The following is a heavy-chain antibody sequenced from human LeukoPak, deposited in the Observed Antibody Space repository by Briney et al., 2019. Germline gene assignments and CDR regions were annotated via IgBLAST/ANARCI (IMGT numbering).Heavy chain of an antibody. Sequence: RSGGSLRLSCAASGFTFSSYAMSWVRQAPGEGLEWVSAISGSGGSTDYVDFVKGRFTISRDNSKNTLYLQMSSLRAEDTAVYYCAKALYYDNSGFYPFDCWAQGTLVTVSS. CDR2: ISGSGGST. J-gene: IGHJ4*02. V-gene: IGHV3-23*01. D-gene: IGHD3-22*01. CDR1: GFTFSSYA. CDR3: AKALYYDNSGFYPFDC.